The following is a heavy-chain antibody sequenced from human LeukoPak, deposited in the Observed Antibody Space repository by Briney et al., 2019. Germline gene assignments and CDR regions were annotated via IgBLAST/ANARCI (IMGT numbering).Heavy chain of an antibody. V-gene: IGHV1-18*01. Sequence: ASVKVSCKASGYTFTSYGISWVRQAPGQGLEWMGWISAYNGNTNYAQKLQGRVTMTTDISTSTAYMELRSLRSDDTAVYYCAVTLGYCSGGSCYNNWFDPWGQGTLVTVSS. J-gene: IGHJ5*02. D-gene: IGHD2-15*01. CDR1: GYTFTSYG. CDR3: AVTLGYCSGGSCYNNWFDP. CDR2: ISAYNGNT.